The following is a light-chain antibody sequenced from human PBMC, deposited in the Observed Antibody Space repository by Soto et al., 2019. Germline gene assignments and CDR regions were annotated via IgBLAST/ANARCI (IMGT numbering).Light chain of an antibody. CDR2: YDS. J-gene: IGLJ1*01. CDR1: NIGSKS. CDR3: QGWEVSSVV. Sequence: SYELTQPPSVSVAPGKTARITCGGNNIGSKSVHWYQQKPGQAPVLVIYYDSDRPSGIPERFSGSNSGNTATLTISRVEAGEEADYSCQGWEVSSVVFGMGTKLTVL. V-gene: IGLV3-21*01.